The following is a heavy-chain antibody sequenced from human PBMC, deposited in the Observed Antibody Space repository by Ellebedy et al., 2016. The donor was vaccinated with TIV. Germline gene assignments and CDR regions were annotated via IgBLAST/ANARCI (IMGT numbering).Heavy chain of an antibody. D-gene: IGHD3-3*01. V-gene: IGHV3-23*01. Sequence: GESLKISCAASGFTFSNFAMSWVRQAPGKGLEWVAVISGNDNAKFYAYSVRGRFTISRDRSDNTLYLQMISLRPEDSAVYYCAKDRASFTIFGVVMPSPDVWGQGTTVTVSS. CDR2: ISGNDNAK. CDR1: GFTFSNFA. CDR3: AKDRASFTIFGVVMPSPDV. J-gene: IGHJ6*02.